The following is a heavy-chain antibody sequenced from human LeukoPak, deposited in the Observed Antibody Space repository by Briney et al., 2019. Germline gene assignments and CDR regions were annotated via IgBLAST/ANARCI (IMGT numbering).Heavy chain of an antibody. Sequence: GGSLRLSCAASGFTISTYGMHWVRQAPGKGLEWVALISYDGSDKYYADSVKGRFTVSRDNSKNTLYLQMNSLRAEDTAVYYCARVLRDYDSRAYDAFDIWGQGTMVTVSS. CDR1: GFTISTYG. J-gene: IGHJ3*02. D-gene: IGHD3-22*01. CDR2: ISYDGSDK. V-gene: IGHV3-30*03. CDR3: ARVLRDYDSRAYDAFDI.